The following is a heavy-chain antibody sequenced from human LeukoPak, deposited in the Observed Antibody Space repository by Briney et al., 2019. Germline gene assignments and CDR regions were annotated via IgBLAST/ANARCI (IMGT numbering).Heavy chain of an antibody. CDR3: ARGRTRSNLRIAAAGTEFDY. D-gene: IGHD6-13*01. J-gene: IGHJ4*02. V-gene: IGHV3-21*01. Sequence: PGGSLRLSCAASGFTFSSYSMNWVRQAPGKGLEWVSSISSSSSYIYYADSVKGRFTISRDNAKNSLYLQMNSLRAEDTAVYYCARGRTRSNLRIAAAGTEFDYWGQGTLVTVSS. CDR2: ISSSSSYI. CDR1: GFTFSSYS.